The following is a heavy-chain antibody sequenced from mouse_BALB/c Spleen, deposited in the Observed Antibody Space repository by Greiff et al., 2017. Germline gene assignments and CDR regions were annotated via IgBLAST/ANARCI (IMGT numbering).Heavy chain of an antibody. CDR2: IYPGNSDT. J-gene: IGHJ3*01. D-gene: IGHD1-1*01. Sequence: EVQLQQSGTVLARPGASVKMSCKASGYTFTSYWMHWVKQRPGQGLEWIGAIYPGNSDTSYNQKFKGKAKLTAVTSTSTAYMELSSLTNEDSAVYYCTTYYYGSSGFAYWGQGTLVTVSA. CDR1: GYTFTSYW. CDR3: TTYYYGSSGFAY. V-gene: IGHV1-5*01.